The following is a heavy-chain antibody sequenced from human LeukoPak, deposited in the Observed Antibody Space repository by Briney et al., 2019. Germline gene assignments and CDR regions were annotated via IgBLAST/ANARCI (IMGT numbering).Heavy chain of an antibody. D-gene: IGHD5-18*01. V-gene: IGHV4-38-2*01. CDR1: GYSISSGYY. CDR3: ARVGYVDTATGHDYYFDY. J-gene: IGHJ4*02. Sequence: KPSETLSLTCAVSGYSISSGYYWGWIRQPPGKGLEWIGSIYHSGSTYYNPSLKSRVTISVDTSKNQFSLKLGSVTAAGTAVYYCARVGYVDTATGHDYYFDYWGQGTLVTVSS. CDR2: IYHSGST.